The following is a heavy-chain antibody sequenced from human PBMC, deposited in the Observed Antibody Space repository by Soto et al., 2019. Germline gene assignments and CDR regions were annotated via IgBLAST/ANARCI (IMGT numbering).Heavy chain of an antibody. CDR2: INHSGTV. J-gene: IGHJ4*02. CDR3: AKDGAALVRGSIGGFDY. Sequence: QVHLQQWGAGLLKPSEPLSLTCAVNGGAFNGYYWTWIRQYPGKGLQWMGEINHSGTVDYNPSHKSRVTFSIDTSKKQFSRTLTSVTAADTAVYYCAKDGAALVRGSIGGFDYWGQGTLVTVSS. CDR1: GGAFNGYY. V-gene: IGHV4-34*01. D-gene: IGHD3-10*01.